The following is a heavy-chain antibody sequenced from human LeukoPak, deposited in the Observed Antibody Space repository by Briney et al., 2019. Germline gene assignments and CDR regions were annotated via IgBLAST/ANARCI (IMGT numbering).Heavy chain of an antibody. CDR3: ARLRGYSGYDYSFDY. CDR1: GFTFSNAW. CDR2: ISSSNSYI. D-gene: IGHD5-12*01. V-gene: IGHV3-21*01. Sequence: GGSLRLSCAASGFTFSNAWMSWVRQAPGKGLEWVSSISSSNSYIYYADSVKGRFTISRDNAKNSLYLQMNSLRAEDTAVYYCARLRGYSGYDYSFDYWGQGTLVTVSS. J-gene: IGHJ4*02.